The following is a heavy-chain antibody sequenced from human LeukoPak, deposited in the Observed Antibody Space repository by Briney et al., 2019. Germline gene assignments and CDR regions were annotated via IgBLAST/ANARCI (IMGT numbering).Heavy chain of an antibody. J-gene: IGHJ1*01. CDR3: ARASKEVAATQYFQH. CDR1: GYTFTNYG. Sequence: ASVKVSCKASGYTFTNYGFSWVRQAPGQGLEWMGWISAYNANTNYAQKLQGRVTMTTDTSTSTAYMELRSLTSDDTAVYYCARASKEVAATQYFQHWGQGTLVTVSS. V-gene: IGHV1-18*01. CDR2: ISAYNANT. D-gene: IGHD6-19*01.